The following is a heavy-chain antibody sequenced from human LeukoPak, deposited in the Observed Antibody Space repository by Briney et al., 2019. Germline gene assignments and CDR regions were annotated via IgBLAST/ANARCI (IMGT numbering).Heavy chain of an antibody. D-gene: IGHD5-24*01. J-gene: IGHJ4*02. CDR2: INWNCGST. V-gene: IGHV3-20*04. CDR3: ARGSRPRWSREGYNYGYDY. CDR1: GFTFDDYG. Sequence: GGSLRLSCAASGFTFDDYGMSWVRQAPGKGLEWVCGINWNCGSTGYADSVKGRFTFSRDNDKNSLYLQMNSLRAEDTALYYCARGSRPRWSREGYNYGYDYWGQGTLVTVSS.